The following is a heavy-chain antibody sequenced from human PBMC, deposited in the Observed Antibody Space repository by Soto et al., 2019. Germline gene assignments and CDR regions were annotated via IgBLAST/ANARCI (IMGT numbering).Heavy chain of an antibody. J-gene: IGHJ3*02. D-gene: IGHD6-13*01. CDR3: ARDLKVAVTGARLQDAFDI. Sequence: SETLSLTCTVSGGSISSYYWSWIRQPPGKGLEWIGYIYYSGSTNYNPSLKSRVTISVDTSKNQFSLKLSSVTAADTAVYYCARDLKVAVTGARLQDAFDIWGQGTMVTVSS. V-gene: IGHV4-59*01. CDR2: IYYSGST. CDR1: GGSISSYY.